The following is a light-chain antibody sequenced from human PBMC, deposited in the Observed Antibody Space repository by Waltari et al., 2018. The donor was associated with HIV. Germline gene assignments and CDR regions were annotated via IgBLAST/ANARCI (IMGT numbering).Light chain of an antibody. J-gene: IGLJ3*02. CDR3: QSYDSSLNGWV. V-gene: IGLV1-40*01. CDR1: SPNLGAAYD. Sequence: QSVLTQPPSVSGAPGRKVTISCPGRSPNLGAAYDFYWSQQCPGTAPKVLIYGNTNRPSGVPDRFSGSKSGNSASLAITGLQADDEADYYCQSYDSSLNGWVFGGGTKLTV. CDR2: GNT.